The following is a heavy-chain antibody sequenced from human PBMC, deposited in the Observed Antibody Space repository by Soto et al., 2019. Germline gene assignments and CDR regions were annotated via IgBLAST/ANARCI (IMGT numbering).Heavy chain of an antibody. V-gene: IGHV3-23*01. Sequence: GGSLRLSCSASGFIFSSYGMTWVRQAPGKGLEWVSAISGSGSSTYSADSVKGRFTISRDNSKNTVYLQMNSLRAEDTAVYYCAKDPGHCSTTACYDLYYFDYWGQGTLVTVSS. CDR3: AKDPGHCSTTACYDLYYFDY. CDR2: ISGSGSST. J-gene: IGHJ4*02. D-gene: IGHD2-2*01. CDR1: GFIFSSYG.